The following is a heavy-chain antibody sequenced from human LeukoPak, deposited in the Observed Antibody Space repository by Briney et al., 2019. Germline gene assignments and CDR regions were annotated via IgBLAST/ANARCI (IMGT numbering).Heavy chain of an antibody. Sequence: PSETLSLTCTVSGYSISIGYYWGWIRQPPGKGLEWIGSIYHSGSTYYNPSLKSRVTISVDTSKNQFSLELSSVTAADTAVYYRASNYDFWSGPWPLWGQGTLVTVSS. V-gene: IGHV4-38-2*02. CDR1: GYSISIGYY. CDR3: ASNYDFWSGPWPL. CDR2: IYHSGST. J-gene: IGHJ4*02. D-gene: IGHD3-3*01.